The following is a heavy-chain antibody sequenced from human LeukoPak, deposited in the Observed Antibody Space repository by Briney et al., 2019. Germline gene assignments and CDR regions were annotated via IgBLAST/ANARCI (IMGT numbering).Heavy chain of an antibody. D-gene: IGHD4-23*01. CDR1: GYTFTSYA. Sequence: GASVKVSCKASGYTFTSYAISWVRQAPGQGLEWMGRIIPIFGTANYAQKFQGRVTITTDESTSTAYMELSSLRSEDTAVYYCARDENYGGNFGYWGQGTLVTVSS. J-gene: IGHJ4*02. CDR3: ARDENYGGNFGY. V-gene: IGHV1-69*05. CDR2: IIPIFGTA.